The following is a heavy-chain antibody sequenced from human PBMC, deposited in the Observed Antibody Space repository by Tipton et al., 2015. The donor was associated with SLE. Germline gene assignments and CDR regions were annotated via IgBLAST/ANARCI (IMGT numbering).Heavy chain of an antibody. Sequence: LRLSFAVYGGSFSAYSWSWIRQPPGKGLEWIGEINHSGSTNYNPSLKSRVTISRDTSKNQFSLNLNSVTAADTAVYYCGSTGRGYTSYGYWGQGTLVTVSS. CDR3: GSTGRGYTSYGY. CDR2: INHSGST. D-gene: IGHD2-2*01. J-gene: IGHJ4*02. V-gene: IGHV4-34*01. CDR1: GGSFSAYS.